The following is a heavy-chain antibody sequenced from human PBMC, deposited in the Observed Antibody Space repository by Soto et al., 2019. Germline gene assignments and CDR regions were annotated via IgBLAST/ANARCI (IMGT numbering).Heavy chain of an antibody. CDR2: IYSGGST. J-gene: IGHJ4*02. Sequence: EVQLVESGGGLVQPGGSLRLSCAASGVTVSSNYMSWVRQAPGKGLEWVSVIYSGGSTYYADSVKGRFNSSRDNSKNTLYLQMNSLRAEDTAVYYWARHGYNYGGGYFDYWGQGTLVTVSS. V-gene: IGHV3-66*04. CDR1: GVTVSSNY. D-gene: IGHD5-18*01. CDR3: ARHGYNYGGGYFDY.